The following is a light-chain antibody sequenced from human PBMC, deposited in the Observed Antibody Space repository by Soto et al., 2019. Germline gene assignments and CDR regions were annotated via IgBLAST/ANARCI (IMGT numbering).Light chain of an antibody. J-gene: IGKJ2*01. CDR2: GAS. V-gene: IGKV3-20*01. Sequence: EIALTQSPGTLSLSPGERATFSCRASQSVSNNYLAWYQQKPGQAPRLLIYGASSRATGIPDRFSGSGSGTDFTLTISRLEPEDFAVYYCQQYGSSPLYTFGQGTKLEIK. CDR3: QQYGSSPLYT. CDR1: QSVSNNY.